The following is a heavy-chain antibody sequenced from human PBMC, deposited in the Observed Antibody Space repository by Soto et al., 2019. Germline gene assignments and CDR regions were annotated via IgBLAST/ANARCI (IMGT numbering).Heavy chain of an antibody. CDR3: AKDGRYCSSTSCSFDY. Sequence: EVQLLESGGGLVQPGGSLRLSCAASGFTFSSYAMSWVRQAPGKGLEWVSAISGSGGSTYYADSVKGRFTISRDNSKNTLYLQMNSLRAEDTAVYYCAKDGRYCSSTSCSFDYWGQGTLVTVSS. CDR2: ISGSGGST. CDR1: GFTFSSYA. D-gene: IGHD2-2*01. V-gene: IGHV3-23*01. J-gene: IGHJ4*02.